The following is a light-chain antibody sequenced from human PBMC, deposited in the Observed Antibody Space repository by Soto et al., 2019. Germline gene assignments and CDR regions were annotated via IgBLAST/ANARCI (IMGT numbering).Light chain of an antibody. V-gene: IGKV1-39*01. CDR1: PSISNY. CDR2: GAS. CDR3: LQSYSVPIT. Sequence: DIQMTQSPSSLSASVGARVTITCRASPSISNYLSWYQQKPGKAPKLLIYGASTLESGVPSRFSVSGSGTDFTLTISSLQPEDFATYYCLQSYSVPITFGQGTRLEIK. J-gene: IGKJ5*01.